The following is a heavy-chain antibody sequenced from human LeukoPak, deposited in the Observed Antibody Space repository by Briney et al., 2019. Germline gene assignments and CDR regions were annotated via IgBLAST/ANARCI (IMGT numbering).Heavy chain of an antibody. V-gene: IGHV4-4*07. J-gene: IGHJ6*03. CDR1: GFTFSDYY. Sequence: LRLSCAASGFTFSDYYMSWIRQPAGKGLEWIGRIYTSGSTNYNPSLKSRVTISVDTSKNQFSLKLSSVTAADTAVYYCARGDYDILTGYQKKNYYYYYMDVWGKGTTVTISS. CDR3: ARGDYDILTGYQKKNYYYYYMDV. D-gene: IGHD3-9*01. CDR2: IYTSGST.